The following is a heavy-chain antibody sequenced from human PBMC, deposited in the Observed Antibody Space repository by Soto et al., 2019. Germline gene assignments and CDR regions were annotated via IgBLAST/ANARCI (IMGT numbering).Heavy chain of an antibody. CDR3: TRDSSRQYFQWFDP. CDR2: INPNSGDT. V-gene: IGHV1-2*02. CDR1: GYTFTEHY. J-gene: IGHJ5*02. D-gene: IGHD4-4*01. Sequence: QVQLVQSGAVVKEPGASMKVSCKASGYTFTEHYIYWARQAPGQGLEYMGWINPNSGDTKYAQTFQGRVTMSRDTSINTAYMELTRLTSDDTAVYYCTRDSSRQYFQWFDPWGQGTLVTVSS.